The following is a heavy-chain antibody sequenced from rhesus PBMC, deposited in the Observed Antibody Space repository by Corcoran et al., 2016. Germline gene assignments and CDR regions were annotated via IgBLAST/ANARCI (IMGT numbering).Heavy chain of an antibody. CDR1: GGSISSGYYY. J-gene: IGHJ4*01. CDR2: ITYSGST. V-gene: IGHV4-122*02. Sequence: QVQLQESGPGLVKPSETLSLTCAVSGGSISSGYYYWSWIRQPPGKGLEWIGYITYSGSTSYNPSLKSRVTISRDTSKNQFSLKLSSVTAADTAVYYCARDPHGYSSGWSVGPHYSFDYWGQGGLVTVSS. D-gene: IGHD6S26*01. CDR3: ARDPHGYSSGWSVGPHYSFDY.